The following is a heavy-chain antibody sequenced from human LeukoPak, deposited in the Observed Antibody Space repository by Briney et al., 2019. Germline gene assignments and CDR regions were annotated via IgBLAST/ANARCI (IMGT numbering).Heavy chain of an antibody. D-gene: IGHD3-22*01. J-gene: IGHJ4*02. Sequence: GGSLRLSCAASGFTFSNYWMTWVRQAPGKGLEWVANIKQDGSEKYYVDSLKGRFTISRDNAKNSLYLQMNSLRAEDTAVYYCARENVYYYDSSGYSDYWGQGTLVTVSS. V-gene: IGHV3-7*01. CDR2: IKQDGSEK. CDR1: GFTFSNYW. CDR3: ARENVYYYDSSGYSDY.